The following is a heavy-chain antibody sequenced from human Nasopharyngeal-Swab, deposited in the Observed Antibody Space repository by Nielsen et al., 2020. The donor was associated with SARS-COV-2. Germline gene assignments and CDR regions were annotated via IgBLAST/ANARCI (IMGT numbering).Heavy chain of an antibody. V-gene: IGHV3-11*01. D-gene: IGHD6-13*01. CDR3: ARGDGIAAAGNRVGRFDY. J-gene: IGHJ4*02. Sequence: GGSLRLSCAASGFTFSDYYMSWIRQAPGKGLEWVSYISSSGSTIYYADSVKGRFTISRDNAKNSLYLQMNSLRAEDTAVYYCARGDGIAAAGNRVGRFDYWGQGTLVTVSS. CDR1: GFTFSDYY. CDR2: ISSSGSTI.